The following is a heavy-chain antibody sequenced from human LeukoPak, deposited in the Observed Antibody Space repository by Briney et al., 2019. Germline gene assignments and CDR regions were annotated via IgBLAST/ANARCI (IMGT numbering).Heavy chain of an antibody. CDR3: AKRPRGNYLDPFDY. CDR1: GFTFSSYG. CDR2: ISYDGSSK. V-gene: IGHV3-30*18. Sequence: GGSLRLSCAASGFTFSSYGMHWVRQAPGKGLEWVAVISYDGSSKYYADSVKGRFTISRDNSKNTLYLQMNSLRAEDTAVYYCAKRPRGNYLDPFDYWGQGTLVTVSS. D-gene: IGHD3-10*01. J-gene: IGHJ4*02.